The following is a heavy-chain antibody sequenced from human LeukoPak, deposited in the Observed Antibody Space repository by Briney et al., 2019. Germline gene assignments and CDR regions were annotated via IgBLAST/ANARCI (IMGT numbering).Heavy chain of an antibody. CDR3: ARHDVCSSTRCYNTYDI. J-gene: IGHJ3*02. CDR1: GYNFTTFW. V-gene: IGHV5-51*01. Sequence: GESLKISCKGSGYNFTTFWIGWVRQMPGKSLEWMGIIHPGDSDTRYSPSFQGQVTISADKSISTASLQWSSLKASDTAMYYCARHDVCSSTRCYNTYDIWGQGTMVTVSS. D-gene: IGHD2-2*02. CDR2: IHPGDSDT.